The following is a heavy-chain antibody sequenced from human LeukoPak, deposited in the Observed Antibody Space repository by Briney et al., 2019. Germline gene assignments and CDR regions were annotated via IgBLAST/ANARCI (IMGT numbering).Heavy chain of an antibody. CDR2: IYHSGST. D-gene: IGHD1-26*01. V-gene: IGHV4-4*02. J-gene: IGHJ5*02. Sequence: SGTLSLTCAVSGGSISSSNWRSWVRQPPGKGLEWIGEIYHSGSTNYNPSLKSRVTISVDTSKNQFSLKLSSVTAADTAVYYCARGLKSYYILSWFDPWGQGTLVTVSS. CDR1: GGSISSSNW. CDR3: ARGLKSYYILSWFDP.